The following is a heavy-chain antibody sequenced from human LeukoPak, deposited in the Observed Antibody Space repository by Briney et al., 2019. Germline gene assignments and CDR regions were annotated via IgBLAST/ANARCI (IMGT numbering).Heavy chain of an antibody. CDR1: GGTFSSYA. CDR3: ASLLYAGYSSGQEGY. D-gene: IGHD6-19*01. V-gene: IGHV1-69*04. Sequence: ASVKVFCKASGGTFSSYAISWVRQAPGQGLEWMGRIIPILGIANYAQKFQGRVTITADKSTSTAYMELSSLRSEDTAVYYCASLLYAGYSSGQEGYWGQGTLVTVSS. CDR2: IIPILGIA. J-gene: IGHJ4*02.